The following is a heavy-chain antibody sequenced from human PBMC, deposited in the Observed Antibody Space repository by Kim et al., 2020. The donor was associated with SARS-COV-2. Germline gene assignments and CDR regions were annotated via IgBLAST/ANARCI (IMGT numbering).Heavy chain of an antibody. CDR3: ASIDYGMDV. CDR2: GST. D-gene: IGHD3-22*01. Sequence: GSTNYNPSLKSRVTISVDTSKNRFSLKLSSVTAADTAVYYCASIDYGMDVWGQGTTVTVSS. J-gene: IGHJ6*02. V-gene: IGHV4-4*09.